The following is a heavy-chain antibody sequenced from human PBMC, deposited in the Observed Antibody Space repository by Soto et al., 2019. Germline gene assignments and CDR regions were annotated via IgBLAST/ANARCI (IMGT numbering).Heavy chain of an antibody. V-gene: IGHV4-31*03. CDR1: GGSISSGGYY. Sequence: PSETLSLTCTVSGGSISSGGYYWSWIRQHPGKGLEWIGYIYYSGSTYYNPSLKSRVTISVDTSKNQFSLKLSSVTAADTAVYYCARDRRDGYNGFDYWGQGTLVTVSS. CDR3: ARDRRDGYNGFDY. CDR2: IYYSGST. J-gene: IGHJ4*02. D-gene: IGHD5-12*01.